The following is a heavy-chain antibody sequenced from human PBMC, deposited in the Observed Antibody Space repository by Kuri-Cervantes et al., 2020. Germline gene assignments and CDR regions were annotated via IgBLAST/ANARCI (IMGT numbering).Heavy chain of an antibody. Sequence: SETLSLTCAVYGGSFSGYYWSWIRQPPGKGLEWIGEINHSGSTNYNPSLKSRVTISVDTSKNQFSLKLSSVTAADTAVYYCARGRGSSWYYFQHWGQSTLVTVSS. J-gene: IGHJ1*01. V-gene: IGHV4-34*01. CDR3: ARGRGSSWYYFQH. CDR2: INHSGST. CDR1: GGSFSGYY. D-gene: IGHD6-13*01.